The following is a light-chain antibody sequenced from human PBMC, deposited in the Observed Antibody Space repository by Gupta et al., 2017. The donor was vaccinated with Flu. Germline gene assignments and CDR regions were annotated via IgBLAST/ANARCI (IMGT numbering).Light chain of an antibody. J-gene: IGKJ4*01. V-gene: IGKV3-15*01. CDR2: GAS. Sequence: EVVMTQSPATLSVSPGERATLSCRASQSVNTNLAWYQKKPGQAPRLFIYGASNRATGVPARFSGSGSGTEFTLTISSLQSEDSAFYYCQHYNNWPLTFGGGTKVEIK. CDR1: QSVNTN. CDR3: QHYNNWPLT.